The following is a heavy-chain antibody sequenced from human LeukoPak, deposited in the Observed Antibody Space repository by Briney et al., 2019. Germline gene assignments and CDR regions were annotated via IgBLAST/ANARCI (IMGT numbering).Heavy chain of an antibody. CDR2: INPSDAST. V-gene: IGHV1-46*01. CDR3: ARARVVVTATPSDY. J-gene: IGHJ4*02. CDR1: GYTFTNYY. D-gene: IGHD2-21*02. Sequence: ASVKVSCKASGYTFTNYYMHWVRQAPGQGLEWMGIINPSDASTSYAQKFQGRVTMTRDTSTSTVYMELSSLRSEDTAVYYCARARVVVTATPSDYWGQGTLVTVSS.